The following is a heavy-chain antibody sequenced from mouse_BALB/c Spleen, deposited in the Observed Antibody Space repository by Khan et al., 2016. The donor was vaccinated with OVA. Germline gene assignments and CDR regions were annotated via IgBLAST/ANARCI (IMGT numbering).Heavy chain of an antibody. CDR1: GFSLNGYG. J-gene: IGHJ3*01. CDR3: ANIYEDTWFAY. CDR2: IWGDGST. Sequence: VQLQESGPGLVAPSQSLSITCTVSGFSLNGYGVNWVRQPPGKGLEWLGVIWGDGSTNYHSALISRLSISKDNSKSQVFLKLNSLQTDDTATYYCANIYEDTWFAYWGQGTLVTVSA. V-gene: IGHV2-3*01. D-gene: IGHD2-3*01.